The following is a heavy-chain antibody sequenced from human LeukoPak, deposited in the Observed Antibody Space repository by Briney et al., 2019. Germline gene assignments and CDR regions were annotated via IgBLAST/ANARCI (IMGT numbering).Heavy chain of an antibody. V-gene: IGHV4-34*01. CDR2: INHSGST. CDR3: ARASTPSISAAGIPHDY. D-gene: IGHD6-13*01. CDR1: GGSFSGYY. Sequence: SETLSLTCAVYGGSFSGYYWSWIRQPPGKGLEWIGEINHSGSTNYNPSLKSRVTISVDTSKNQFSLKLSSVTAADTAVYYCARASTPSISAAGIPHDYWGQGTLVTVS. J-gene: IGHJ4*02.